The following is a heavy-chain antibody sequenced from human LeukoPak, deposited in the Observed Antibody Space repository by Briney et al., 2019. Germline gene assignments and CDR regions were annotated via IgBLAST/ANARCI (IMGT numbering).Heavy chain of an antibody. CDR1: GFTFSSYS. CDR3: ARARGYSYGFDY. D-gene: IGHD5-18*01. V-gene: IGHV3-21*01. Sequence: GGSLRLSCAASGFTFSSYSMNWVRQAPGKGLEWVSSISTSSSYIYYADSVKGRFTISRDNAKNSLYLQMNSLRAEDTAVYYCARARGYSYGFDYWGQGTLVTVSS. CDR2: ISTSSSYI. J-gene: IGHJ4*02.